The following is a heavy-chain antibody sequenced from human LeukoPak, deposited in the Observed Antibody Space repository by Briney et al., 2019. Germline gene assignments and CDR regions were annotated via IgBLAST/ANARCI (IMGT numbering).Heavy chain of an antibody. CDR1: GYTFTGYY. D-gene: IGHD6-6*01. CDR2: INPNSGGT. V-gene: IGHV1-2*02. Sequence: ASVKVSCKASGYTFTGYYMHWVRQAPGQGLEWMGWINPNSGGTNYAQKFQGRVTMTRDTSISTAYMELSRLRSDDTAVYYCARELYSSSPGWFDPWGQGTLVTVSS. J-gene: IGHJ5*02. CDR3: ARELYSSSPGWFDP.